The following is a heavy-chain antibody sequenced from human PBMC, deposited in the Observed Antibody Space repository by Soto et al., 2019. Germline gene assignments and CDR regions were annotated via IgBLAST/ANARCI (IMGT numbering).Heavy chain of an antibody. CDR1: GFSFIDHY. J-gene: IGHJ6*02. V-gene: IGHV3-11*01. CDR3: ATAPHLSYYYYGMDV. Sequence: PGGSLRLSFTASGFSFIDHYMTWIRQAPGRGLECVSYISRSDNTIYYADSVKGRFTISRDNAKKSLYLQMNSLRAEDTAVYYCATAPHLSYYYYGMDVWGQGTTVTVSS. CDR2: ISRSDNTI. D-gene: IGHD4-17*01.